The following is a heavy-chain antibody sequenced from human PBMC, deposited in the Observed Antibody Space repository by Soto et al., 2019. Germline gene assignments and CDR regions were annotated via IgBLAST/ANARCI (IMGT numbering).Heavy chain of an antibody. CDR1: GYTFTAYY. V-gene: IGHV1-2*02. J-gene: IGHJ6*02. D-gene: IGHD3-10*01. CDR3: ARNMDYYYGPGSGNGHGV. CDR2: INPKFGDT. Sequence: QVQLVQSGAEVKEPGDSVRVFCEASGYTFTAYYIHLVRQAPGQGLEWMGWINPKFGDTTYAQDFQGRLTLTRDMSISTVYMDLSRLTSDDTAIYYCARNMDYYYGPGSGNGHGVWGQGTTVNVFS.